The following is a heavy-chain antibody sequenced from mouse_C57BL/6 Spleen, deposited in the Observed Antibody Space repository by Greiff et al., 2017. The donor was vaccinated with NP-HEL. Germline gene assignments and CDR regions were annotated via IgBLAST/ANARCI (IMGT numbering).Heavy chain of an antibody. D-gene: IGHD2-2*01. V-gene: IGHV3-6*01. CDR1: GYSITSGYY. J-gene: IGHJ4*01. Sequence: EVKLMESGPGLVKPSQSLSLTCSVTGYSITSGYYWNWIRQFPGNKLEWVSYISYDGNNNYNPSLKNRISITRDTSKNQFFLKLNSVTTEDTATYYCARDGYDDAMDYWGQGTSVTVSS. CDR3: ARDGYDDAMDY. CDR2: ISYDGNN.